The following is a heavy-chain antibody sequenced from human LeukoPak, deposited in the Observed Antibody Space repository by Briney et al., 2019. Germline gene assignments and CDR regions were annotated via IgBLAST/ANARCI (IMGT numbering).Heavy chain of an antibody. D-gene: IGHD6-13*01. Sequence: PGGSLRLSCAASGFTFSSYWMHWVRQAPGKGPVWVSRINSDGSSTSYADSVKGRFTISRDNAKNTLYLQMNSLRAEDTAVYYCARVPVPPSIAAAGQPRGYYMDVWGKGTTVTVSS. CDR1: GFTFSSYW. CDR2: INSDGSST. CDR3: ARVPVPPSIAAAGQPRGYYMDV. V-gene: IGHV3-74*01. J-gene: IGHJ6*03.